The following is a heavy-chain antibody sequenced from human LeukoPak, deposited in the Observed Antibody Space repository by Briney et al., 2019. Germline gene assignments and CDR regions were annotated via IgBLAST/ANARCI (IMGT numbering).Heavy chain of an antibody. J-gene: IGHJ3*02. CDR1: GGSFSGYY. D-gene: IGHD3-22*01. Sequence: SETLSLTCAVYGGSFSGYYWSWIRQPPGKGLEWIGEINHSGSTNYNPSLKSRVTISVDTSKNQFSLKLSSVTAADTAVYYCARAYYYDSSGYPTHAFGIWGQGTMVTVSS. CDR3: ARAYYYDSSGYPTHAFGI. V-gene: IGHV4-34*01. CDR2: INHSGST.